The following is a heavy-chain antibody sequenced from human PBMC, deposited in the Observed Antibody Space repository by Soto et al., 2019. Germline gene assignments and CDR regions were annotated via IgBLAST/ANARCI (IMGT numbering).Heavy chain of an antibody. Sequence: GASVELSCKASGYTFTSYYMHWVRQAPGQGLEWMGIINPSGGSTSYAQKFQGRVTMTRDTSTSTVYMELSSLRSEDTAVYYCARAELYTGISLVGVLAYSGQDTLV. J-gene: IGHJ4*01. CDR3: ARAELYTGISLVGVLAY. CDR1: GYTFTSYY. D-gene: IGHD1-26*01. CDR2: INPSGGST. V-gene: IGHV1-46*01.